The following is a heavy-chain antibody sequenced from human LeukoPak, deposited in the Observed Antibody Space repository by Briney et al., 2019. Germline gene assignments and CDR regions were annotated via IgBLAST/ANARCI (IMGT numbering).Heavy chain of an antibody. Sequence: PSEILSLTCAVYGGSFSGYYWSWIRQPPGKGLEWIGEINHSGSTNYNPSLKSRVTISVDTSKNQFSLKLSSVTAADTAVYYCAREFYDFWSGCSPYYFDYWGQGTLVTVSS. CDR2: INHSGST. J-gene: IGHJ4*02. V-gene: IGHV4-34*01. D-gene: IGHD3-3*01. CDR3: AREFYDFWSGCSPYYFDY. CDR1: GGSFSGYY.